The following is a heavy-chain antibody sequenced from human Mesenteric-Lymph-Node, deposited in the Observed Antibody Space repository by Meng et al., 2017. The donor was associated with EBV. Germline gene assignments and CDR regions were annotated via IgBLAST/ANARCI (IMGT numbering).Heavy chain of an antibody. Sequence: QLLRGEEGVKKPVSSMNFSDKASGDSCSNDASNWVRPAPGPGLEWMGGVVPLLHKPTYATKFRGSVTIIADASTSTAYMELSSLKSEDTAVYFCAREGGTGLFYYVYWGQGTLVTVSS. CDR3: AREGGTGLFYYVY. V-gene: IGHV1-69*01. CDR1: GDSCSNDA. D-gene: IGHD2-15*01. J-gene: IGHJ4*02. CDR2: VVPLLHKP.